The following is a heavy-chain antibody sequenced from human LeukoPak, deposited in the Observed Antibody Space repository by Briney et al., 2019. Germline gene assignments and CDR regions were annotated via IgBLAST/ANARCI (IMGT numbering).Heavy chain of an antibody. CDR2: INHSGST. J-gene: IGHJ4*02. CDR1: GESFSGYY. D-gene: IGHD2-2*01. CDR3: ARVPYCSSTSCYHY. V-gene: IGHV4-34*01. Sequence: PSETLSLTCAVYGESFSGYYWNWIRQSPGKGLEWIGEINHSGSTNYNPSLKSRVTISVDTSKNQFSLKLNSVTAADTAVYYCARVPYCSSTSCYHYWGQGTLVTVSS.